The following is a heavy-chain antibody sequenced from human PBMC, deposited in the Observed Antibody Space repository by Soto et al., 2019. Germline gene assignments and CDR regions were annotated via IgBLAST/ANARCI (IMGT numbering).Heavy chain of an antibody. CDR2: VNHSGEA. CDR1: GGSFRNYY. CDR3: AKEPVSITIFGVSGMYV. D-gene: IGHD3-3*01. Sequence: SETLSLTCGVYGGSFRNYYWIWVRQPPGKGLEWIGEVNHSGEATYNPSLKSRVTISVDTSKNQFSLNLSSVTAADTAVYYCAKEPVSITIFGVSGMYVWGRGTTVTVSS. J-gene: IGHJ6*01. V-gene: IGHV4-34*09.